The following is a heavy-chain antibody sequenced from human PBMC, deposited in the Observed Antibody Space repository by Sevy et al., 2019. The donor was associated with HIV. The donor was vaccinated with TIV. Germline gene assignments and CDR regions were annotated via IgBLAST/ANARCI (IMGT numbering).Heavy chain of an antibody. D-gene: IGHD3-22*01. V-gene: IGHV4-59*01. CDR2: VYDSGNS. CDR3: ARGGGIYYDSRGFHPQYYFDS. Sequence: SETLSLTCAVSGGSINSFFWSWIRQSPGKGLELIGYVYDSGNSEYNPSLRSRVTISVDTSKKQFSLKLSSVTAADTAVYYCARGGGIYYDSRGFHPQYYFDSWGQGTLVTVSS. J-gene: IGHJ4*02. CDR1: GGSINSFF.